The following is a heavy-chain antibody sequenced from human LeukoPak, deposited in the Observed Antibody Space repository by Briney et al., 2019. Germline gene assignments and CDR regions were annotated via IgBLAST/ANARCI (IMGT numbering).Heavy chain of an antibody. V-gene: IGHV1-18*01. J-gene: IGHJ4*02. Sequence: ASAKVSCKASGYTFTSYGISWVRQAPGQGLEWMGWISAYNGNTNYAQKLQGRVTMTTDTSTSTAYMELRSLRSDDPAVYYCARDGDSGYSYGTSDYWGQGTLVTVSS. CDR3: ARDGDSGYSYGTSDY. D-gene: IGHD5-18*01. CDR2: ISAYNGNT. CDR1: GYTFTSYG.